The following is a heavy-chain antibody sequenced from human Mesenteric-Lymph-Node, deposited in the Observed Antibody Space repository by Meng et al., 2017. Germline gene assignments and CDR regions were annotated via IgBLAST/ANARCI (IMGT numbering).Heavy chain of an antibody. CDR1: GDSITSGDYS. Sequence: QVPLPWSGPGLVRPSETLSLTCTVAGDSITSGDYSWNWIRQPPGKGLEWIGYIYSSGNTFYNPSLHSRVTMSVDTSKNQFSLRLTSVTAADTAVYYCARVGAYCGGDCYHPRWGQGTLVTVSS. CDR3: ARVGAYCGGDCYHPR. D-gene: IGHD2-21*02. J-gene: IGHJ4*02. V-gene: IGHV4-30-4*01. CDR2: IYSSGNT.